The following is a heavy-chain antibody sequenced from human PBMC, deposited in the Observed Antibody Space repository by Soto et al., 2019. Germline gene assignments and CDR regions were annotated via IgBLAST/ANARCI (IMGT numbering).Heavy chain of an antibody. CDR1: GGTFSSYA. CDR2: IIPIFGTA. Sequence: QVQLVQSGAEVKKPGSSVKVSCKASGGTFSSYAINWVRQAPGQGLEWMGGIIPIFGTANYAQKFQGRVTITADESTSTAYMELSSLRSEDTAVYYCARASGIAAAGDYYYGMDVWGQGTTVTVSS. V-gene: IGHV1-69*01. J-gene: IGHJ6*02. CDR3: ARASGIAAAGDYYYGMDV. D-gene: IGHD6-13*01.